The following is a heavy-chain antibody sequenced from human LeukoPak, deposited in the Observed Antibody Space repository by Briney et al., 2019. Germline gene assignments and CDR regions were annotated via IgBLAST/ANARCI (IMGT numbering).Heavy chain of an antibody. CDR3: AELGITMIGGV. D-gene: IGHD3-10*02. J-gene: IGHJ6*04. Sequence: GGSLRLSCVASGFSLGDHGMNWVRQAPGKGLEWVSYISSSGSTIYYADSVKGRFTISRDNAKNSLYLQMNSLGAEDTAVYYCAELGITMIGGVWGKGTTVTISS. V-gene: IGHV3-48*03. CDR1: GFSLGDHG. CDR2: ISSSGSTI.